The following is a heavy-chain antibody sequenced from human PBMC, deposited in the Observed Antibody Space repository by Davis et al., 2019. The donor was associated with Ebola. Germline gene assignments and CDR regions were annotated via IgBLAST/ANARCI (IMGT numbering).Heavy chain of an antibody. J-gene: IGHJ4*02. D-gene: IGHD6-6*01. CDR3: ARGSSSSPIRNDY. V-gene: IGHV4-34*01. Sequence: PSETLSLTCAVYGGSFSGYYWSWIRQPPGKGLEWIGEINHSGSTNYNPSLKSRVTISVDTSKNQFSLKLSSVTAADTAVYYCARGSSSSPIRNDYWGQGTLVTVSS. CDR2: INHSGST. CDR1: GGSFSGYY.